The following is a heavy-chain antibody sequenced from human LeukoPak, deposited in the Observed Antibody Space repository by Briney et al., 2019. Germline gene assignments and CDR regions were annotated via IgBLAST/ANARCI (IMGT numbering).Heavy chain of an antibody. Sequence: PSETLSLTCTVSGGSISSGGYYWSWIRQPPGKGLEWIGYIYHSGSTYYNPSLKSRVTISVDRSKNQFSLQLNSVTPEDTAVYYCARDLGVPSPAYYYYGMDVWGQGTTVTVSS. J-gene: IGHJ6*02. V-gene: IGHV4-30-2*01. D-gene: IGHD3-16*01. CDR2: IYHSGST. CDR1: GGSISSGGYY. CDR3: ARDLGVPSPAYYYYGMDV.